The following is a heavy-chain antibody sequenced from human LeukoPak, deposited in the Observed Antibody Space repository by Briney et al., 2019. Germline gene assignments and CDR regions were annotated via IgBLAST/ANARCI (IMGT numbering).Heavy chain of an antibody. CDR3: ARGSPTQEWFDP. CDR1: GYTFTSCD. Sequence: ASVKVSCKASGYTFTSCDINRVRQATGQGLEWMGWMNPNSGNTGYAQKFQGRVTMTRNTSISTAYMELSSLRSEDTAVYYCARGSPTQEWFDPWGQGTLVTVSS. CDR2: MNPNSGNT. V-gene: IGHV1-8*01. J-gene: IGHJ5*02.